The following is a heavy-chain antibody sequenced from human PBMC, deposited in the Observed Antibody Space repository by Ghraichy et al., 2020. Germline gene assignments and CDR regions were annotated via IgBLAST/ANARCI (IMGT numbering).Heavy chain of an antibody. Sequence: SGPTLVKPTQTLTLTCTFSGFSLSTSGVGVGWIRQPPGKALEWLALIYWNDDKRYSPSLKSRLTITKDTSKNQVVLTMTNMDPVDTATYYCAHGQTFYDYFDYWGQGTLVTVSS. CDR3: AHGQTFYDYFDY. CDR2: IYWNDDK. V-gene: IGHV2-5*01. D-gene: IGHD3-3*02. CDR1: GFSLSTSGVG. J-gene: IGHJ4*02.